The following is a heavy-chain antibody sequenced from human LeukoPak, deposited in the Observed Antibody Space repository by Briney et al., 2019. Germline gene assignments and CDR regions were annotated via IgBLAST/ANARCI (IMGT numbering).Heavy chain of an antibody. Sequence: KASETLSLTCTVSGGSISSYYWSWIRQHPGKGLEWIGYIYYSGSTYYNPSLKSRVTISVDTSKNQFSLKLSSVTAADTAVYYCASYRKTTVTTRAVEGFQHWGQGTLVTVSS. CDR3: ASYRKTTVTTRAVEGFQH. CDR1: GGSISSYY. CDR2: IYYSGST. V-gene: IGHV4-59*06. J-gene: IGHJ1*01. D-gene: IGHD4-17*01.